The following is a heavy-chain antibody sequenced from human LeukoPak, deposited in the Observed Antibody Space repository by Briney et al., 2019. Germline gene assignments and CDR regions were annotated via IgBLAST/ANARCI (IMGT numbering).Heavy chain of an antibody. Sequence: PSETLSLTCTVSGGSISSYYWSWIRQPPGKGLEWIGNIYYSGSTYYNPSLKSRVTISVDTSKNQFSLKLSSVTAADTAVYYCATPPSGSKTEFDYWGQGTLVTVSS. CDR2: IYYSGST. V-gene: IGHV4-59*04. J-gene: IGHJ4*02. D-gene: IGHD1-26*01. CDR3: ATPPSGSKTEFDY. CDR1: GGSISSYY.